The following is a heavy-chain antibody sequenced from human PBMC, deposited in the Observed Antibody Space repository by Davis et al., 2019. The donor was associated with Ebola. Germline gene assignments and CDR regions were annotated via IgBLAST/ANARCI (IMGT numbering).Heavy chain of an antibody. CDR1: GFTFRTYS. CDR3: AKPSSFSSGYFDAFDK. J-gene: IGHJ3*02. CDR2: LSGGSGTT. D-gene: IGHD3-22*01. V-gene: IGHV3-23*01. Sequence: PGGSLRLSCAASGFTFRTYSMSWVRQAPGKGLEWVSALSGGSGTTHYADSVKGRFTISRDNSKNMLYLQMNSLRPEDTAVYYCAKPSSFSSGYFDAFDKWGHGTLVTVSS.